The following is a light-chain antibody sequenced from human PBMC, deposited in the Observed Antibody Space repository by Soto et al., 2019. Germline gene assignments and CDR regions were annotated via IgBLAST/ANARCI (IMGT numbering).Light chain of an antibody. V-gene: IGKV3-20*01. J-gene: IGKJ5*01. CDR1: QSVSSSY. Sequence: EIVLTQSPGTLSLSPGERATLSCRASQSVSSSYLAWYQQKPGQAPRLLIYGASSRATGIPDRFSGSGSGTDFTLTISRLEPEDFAVYYCQQYGSSPLVTFGQRTRLEMK. CDR3: QQYGSSPLVT. CDR2: GAS.